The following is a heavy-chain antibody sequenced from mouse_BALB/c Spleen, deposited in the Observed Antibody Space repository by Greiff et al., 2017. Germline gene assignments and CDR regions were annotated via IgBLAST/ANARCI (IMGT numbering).Heavy chain of an antibody. CDR1: GYTFTSYW. J-gene: IGHJ4*01. V-gene: IGHV1-7*01. CDR2: INPSTGYT. Sequence: VKLMESGAELAKPGASVKMSCKASGYTFTSYWMHWVKQRPGQGLEWIGYINPSTGYTEYNQKFKDKATLTADKSSSTAYMQLSSLTSEDSAVYYCARTYYSYAMDYWGQGTSVTVSS. D-gene: IGHD2-12*01. CDR3: ARTYYSYAMDY.